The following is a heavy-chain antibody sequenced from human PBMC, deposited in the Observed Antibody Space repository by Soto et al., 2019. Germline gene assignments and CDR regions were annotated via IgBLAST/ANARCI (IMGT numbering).Heavy chain of an antibody. D-gene: IGHD3-16*01. V-gene: IGHV4-34*01. CDR1: GGSFSGYY. CDR3: ARGWGAYYMDV. J-gene: IGHJ6*03. CDR2: INPSGSA. Sequence: QVQLQQWGAGLLKPSETLSLTCAVYGGSFSGYYWSWNRQPPGKGLEWIGEINPSGSANYNPSLKSRGTKSVDTSKKQFSLKLNAVTAADTAVYYCARGWGAYYMDVWGKGPTVTVSS.